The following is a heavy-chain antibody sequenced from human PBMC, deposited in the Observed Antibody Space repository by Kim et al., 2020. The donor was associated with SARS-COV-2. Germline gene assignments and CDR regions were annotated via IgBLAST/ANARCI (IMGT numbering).Heavy chain of an antibody. CDR2: T. D-gene: IGHD5-12*01. V-gene: IGHV3-48*02. Sequence: TCYADSVKGRFTISRDNAKNSLSLQMTGLRDEDTAVYYCARDARSGYYFDHWGQGTLVSVTS. J-gene: IGHJ4*02. CDR3: ARDARSGYYFDH.